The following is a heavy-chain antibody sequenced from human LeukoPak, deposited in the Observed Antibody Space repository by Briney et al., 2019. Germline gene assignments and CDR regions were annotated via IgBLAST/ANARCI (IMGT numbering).Heavy chain of an antibody. CDR1: GGSISSGGYY. D-gene: IGHD6-13*01. J-gene: IGHJ4*02. V-gene: IGHV4-31*03. Sequence: SETLSLTCTVSGGSISSGGYYWSWIRQHPGKGLEWIGYIYYSGSTYYNPSLKSRVTMSVDTSKNQFSLKLSSVTAADMAVYYCARAAGYSSSWYLDYWGQGTPVTVSS. CDR2: IYYSGST. CDR3: ARAAGYSSSWYLDY.